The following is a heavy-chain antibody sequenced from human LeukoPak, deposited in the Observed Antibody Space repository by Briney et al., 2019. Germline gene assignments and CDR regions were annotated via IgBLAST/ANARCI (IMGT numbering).Heavy chain of an antibody. J-gene: IGHJ4*02. CDR3: AIDPNWGTHS. Sequence: PGGSLRLSCAASGFTFSTYTMYWVRHPPGKGLEWVSIIGSSGGGIHYADSVKGRFTISRDNSKNALYLQMNSLRVGDTAVYYCAIDPNWGTHSWGQGVLVTVSS. CDR1: GFTFSTYT. CDR2: IGSSGGGI. D-gene: IGHD7-27*01. V-gene: IGHV3-23*01.